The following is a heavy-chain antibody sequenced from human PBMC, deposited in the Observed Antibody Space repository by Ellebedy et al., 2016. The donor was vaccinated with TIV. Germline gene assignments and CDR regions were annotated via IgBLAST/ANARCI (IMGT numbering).Heavy chain of an antibody. Sequence: SETLSLTCTVSGYSISSGYYWGWIRQPPGKGLEWIGSIYHSGSTYYNPSLKSRVTISVDTSKNQFSLKLSSVTAADTAVYYCARIAPGGICSSTSCYLPLDAFDIWGQGTMVTVSS. J-gene: IGHJ3*02. D-gene: IGHD2-2*01. V-gene: IGHV4-38-2*02. CDR2: IYHSGST. CDR1: GYSISSGYY. CDR3: ARIAPGGICSSTSCYLPLDAFDI.